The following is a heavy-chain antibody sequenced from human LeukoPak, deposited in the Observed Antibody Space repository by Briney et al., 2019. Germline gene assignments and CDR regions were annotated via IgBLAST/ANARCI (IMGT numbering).Heavy chain of an antibody. CDR3: ARGAGGPDY. Sequence: PSETLSLTCTVSGGSTSIYYWSWIRQPPGKGLEWIGYIFYSGTTNYNPSLESRVTISVDTSKNAFSMRMTSVTAADTAIYYCARGAGGPDYWGQGTLVTVSS. CDR1: GGSTSIYY. D-gene: IGHD3-16*01. J-gene: IGHJ4*02. CDR2: IFYSGTT. V-gene: IGHV4-59*01.